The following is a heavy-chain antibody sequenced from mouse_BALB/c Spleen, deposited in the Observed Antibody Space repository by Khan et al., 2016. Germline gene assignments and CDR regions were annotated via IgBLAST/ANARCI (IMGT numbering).Heavy chain of an antibody. CDR3: ARLGSSVTWGNYFDY. CDR2: INTNTGEP. CDR1: GYTFTNYG. D-gene: IGHD2-12*01. J-gene: IGHJ2*01. Sequence: QIQLVQSGPELKKPGETVKISCKASGYTFTNYGMNWVKQAPGKGLKWMGWINTNTGEPTYAEEFKGRLVFSLETSASSDCLQINNLKNADTATYFCARLGSSVTWGNYFDYWGQGTTLTVSS. V-gene: IGHV9-3*02.